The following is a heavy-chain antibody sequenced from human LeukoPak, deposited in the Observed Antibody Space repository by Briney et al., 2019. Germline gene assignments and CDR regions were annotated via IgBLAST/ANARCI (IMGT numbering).Heavy chain of an antibody. V-gene: IGHV4-39*01. CDR2: IYYSGST. D-gene: IGHD3-22*01. Sequence: PSETLSLTCTVSGGSISTSSYYWGWIRPPPGKGLEWLGSIYYSGSTYYNPTLNSRVTISVDTSKNQFSLNLYSVTAADTAVVYCARSYYYDYRQIDYWGQGTLVTVSS. CDR3: ARSYYYDYRQIDY. J-gene: IGHJ4*02. CDR1: GGSISTSSYY.